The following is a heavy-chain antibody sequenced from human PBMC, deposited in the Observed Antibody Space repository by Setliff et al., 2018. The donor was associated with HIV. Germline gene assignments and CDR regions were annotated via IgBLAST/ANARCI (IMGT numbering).Heavy chain of an antibody. D-gene: IGHD3-10*02. V-gene: IGHV1-2*02. CDR2: INPNSGDT. CDR1: GYTFIGHY. Sequence: ASVKVSCKASGYTFIGHYIHWVRQAPGQGLAWMGWINPNSGDTKYAQKFQDRVSLTRDTSLSTAYMELSSLTSDDTAIYYCARDMFEIWERSLAKGDEFDPWGQGSLVTVSS. J-gene: IGHJ5*02. CDR3: ARDMFEIWERSLAKGDEFDP.